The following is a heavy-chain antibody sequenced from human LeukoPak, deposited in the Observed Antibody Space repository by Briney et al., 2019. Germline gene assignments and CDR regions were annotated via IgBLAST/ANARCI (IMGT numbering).Heavy chain of an antibody. CDR2: ISWNSGSI. D-gene: IGHD1-26*01. CDR1: GFTFDDYA. CDR3: AKAKSIVGATAFDY. J-gene: IGHJ4*02. V-gene: IGHV3-9*01. Sequence: GRSLRLSCAASGFTFDDYAMHWVRQAPGKGLEWVSGISWNSGSIGYADSVKGRFTISRDDAKNSLYPQMNSLRAEDTALYYCAKAKSIVGATAFDYWGQGTLVTVSS.